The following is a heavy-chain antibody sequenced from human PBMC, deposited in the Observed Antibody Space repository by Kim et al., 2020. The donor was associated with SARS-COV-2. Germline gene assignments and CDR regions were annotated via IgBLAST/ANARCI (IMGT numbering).Heavy chain of an antibody. J-gene: IGHJ4*02. Sequence: VKGRFTISRDNSKNTLYLQMNSLRAEDTAVYYCARDQYYYDGSGYYPFDYWGQGTLVTVSS. D-gene: IGHD3-22*01. V-gene: IGHV3-30*01. CDR3: ARDQYYYDGSGYYPFDY.